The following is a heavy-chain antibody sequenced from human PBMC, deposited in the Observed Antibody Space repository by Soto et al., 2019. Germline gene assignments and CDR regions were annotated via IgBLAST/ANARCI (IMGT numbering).Heavy chain of an antibody. CDR2: INAGNGNT. D-gene: IGHD2-2*01. CDR3: ARDIVVVPAAMWWDYYYYGMDV. V-gene: IGHV1-3*01. J-gene: IGHJ6*02. CDR1: GYTFTSYA. Sequence: QVQLVQSGAEVKKPGASVKVSCKASGYTFTSYAMHWVRQAPGQRLEWMGWINAGNGNTKYSQKFQGRVTITRDTSGSTAYMELSSLRSEDTAVYYCARDIVVVPAAMWWDYYYYGMDVWGQGTTVTVSS.